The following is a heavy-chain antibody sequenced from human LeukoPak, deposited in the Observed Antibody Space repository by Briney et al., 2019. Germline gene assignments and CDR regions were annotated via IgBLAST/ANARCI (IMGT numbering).Heavy chain of an antibody. CDR2: IWYDGSNK. D-gene: IGHD2-15*01. Sequence: GGSLRLSCAASGFTFSSYGMHWVRQAPGKGLEWVAVIWYDGSNKYYADSVKGRFTISRDNSKNTLYLQMNSLRAEDTAVYYCAKDEGGYCSGGSCYVDYWGQGTLVTVSS. CDR1: GFTFSSYG. CDR3: AKDEGGYCSGGSCYVDY. V-gene: IGHV3-33*06. J-gene: IGHJ4*02.